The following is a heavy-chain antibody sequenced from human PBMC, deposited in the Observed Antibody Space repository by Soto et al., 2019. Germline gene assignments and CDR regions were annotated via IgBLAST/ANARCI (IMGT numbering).Heavy chain of an antibody. CDR3: ARDGGRNSGGIDY. J-gene: IGHJ4*02. CDR2: IIPIFGTA. Sequence: QVQLVQSGAEVKKPGSSVKVSCKASAGTFSSYSINWVRQAPGQGLEWMGEIIPIFGTANYAQKFQGRVTITADESTSTAYMDLSSLRSEDTAVYFCARDGGRNSGGIDYWGQRTLVTVSS. D-gene: IGHD1-26*01. CDR1: AGTFSSYS. V-gene: IGHV1-69*01.